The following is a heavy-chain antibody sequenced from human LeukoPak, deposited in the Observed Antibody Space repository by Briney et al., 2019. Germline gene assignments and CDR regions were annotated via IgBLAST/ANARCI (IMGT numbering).Heavy chain of an antibody. CDR2: ISGSGGST. V-gene: IGHV3-23*01. CDR1: GFTFSSYA. CDR3: AKESVTVRWSPLGADAGGYYGMDV. J-gene: IGHJ6*02. D-gene: IGHD2-15*01. Sequence: GGSLRLSCAASGFTFSSYAMSWVRQAPGKGLEWVSAISGSGGSTYYADSVKGRFTISRDNSKNTLYLQMNSLRAEDTAVYYCAKESVTVRWSPLGADAGGYYGMDVWGQGTTVTVSS.